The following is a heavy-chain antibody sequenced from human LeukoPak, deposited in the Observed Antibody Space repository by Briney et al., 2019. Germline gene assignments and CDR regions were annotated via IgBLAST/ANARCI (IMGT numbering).Heavy chain of an antibody. Sequence: PSETLSLTCTVSGGSISNYYWIWIRQPPGKGLEWIGYIYYSGSTNYSPSLKSRVTISVDTSKNQFSLKLSSVTAADTAVYYCARQGGILDAFDIWGQGTMVTVSS. D-gene: IGHD3-16*01. V-gene: IGHV4-59*01. CDR1: GGSISNYY. CDR2: IYYSGST. CDR3: ARQGGILDAFDI. J-gene: IGHJ3*02.